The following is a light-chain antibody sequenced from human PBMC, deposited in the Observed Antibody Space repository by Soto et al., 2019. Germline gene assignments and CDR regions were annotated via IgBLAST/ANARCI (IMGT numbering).Light chain of an antibody. V-gene: IGLV2-23*02. CDR2: EVT. CDR3: CSYEGKSEV. Sequence: QSVLTQPASVSGSPGQSITIPCTGTSGDVGGYNLVSWYQQHPGKAPKLMIYEVTERPSGVSNRFSGSKSGNTASLTISGLQPDDEADYYCCSYEGKSEVFGTGTKVTVL. J-gene: IGLJ1*01. CDR1: SGDVGGYNL.